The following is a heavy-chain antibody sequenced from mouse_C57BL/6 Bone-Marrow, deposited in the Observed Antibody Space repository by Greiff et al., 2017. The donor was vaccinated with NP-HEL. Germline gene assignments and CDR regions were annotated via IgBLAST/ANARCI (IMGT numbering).Heavy chain of an antibody. J-gene: IGHJ4*01. V-gene: IGHV5-16*01. CDR3: ARENYYSNSYYAMDY. CDR2: INYDGSST. Sequence: EVKLMESEGGLVQPGSSMKLSCTASGFTFSDYYMAWVRQVPEKGLEWVANINYDGSSTYYLDSLKSRFIISRDNAKNILYLQMSSLKSEDTATYYCARENYYSNSYYAMDYWGQGTSVTVSS. D-gene: IGHD2-5*01. CDR1: GFTFSDYY.